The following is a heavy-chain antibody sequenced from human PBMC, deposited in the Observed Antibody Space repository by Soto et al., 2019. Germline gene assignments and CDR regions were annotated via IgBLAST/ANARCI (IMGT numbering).Heavy chain of an antibody. V-gene: IGHV5-51*01. Sequence: EVQLVQSGAEVKKAGESLKISCKGSGYSFSSYWIGWVRQMPGEGLEWMGIIYPGDSETTYSPSFQGQVAISADKSVNTPYLQWSSLEASDTAMYYCARQGGGTFDYWGQGTLVTVSS. CDR1: GYSFSSYW. D-gene: IGHD3-16*01. J-gene: IGHJ4*02. CDR3: ARQGGGTFDY. CDR2: IYPGDSET.